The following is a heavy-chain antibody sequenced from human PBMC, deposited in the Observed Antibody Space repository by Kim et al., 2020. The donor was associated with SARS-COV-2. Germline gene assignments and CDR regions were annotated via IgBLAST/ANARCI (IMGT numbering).Heavy chain of an antibody. CDR1: GTSISSCNW. D-gene: IGHD3-10*01. Sequence: SETLSLTCAVSGTSISSCNWWTWVRLAPGKGLEWIGEVYHSGSASYTPSLKSPVTISVDKSKNHFSLTLTSVTAADTAVYFCARLIRGVITDHLDSLG. V-gene: IGHV4-4*02. J-gene: IGHJ5*01. CDR2: VYHSGSA. CDR3: ARLIRGVITDHLDS.